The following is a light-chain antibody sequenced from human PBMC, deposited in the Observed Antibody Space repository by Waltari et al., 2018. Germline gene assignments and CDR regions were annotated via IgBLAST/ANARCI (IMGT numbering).Light chain of an antibody. V-gene: IGLV1-40*01. CDR3: QSFDNMLSGGVV. CDR2: GNT. Sequence: QSVLTQPPSVSGTPGQRVTISCSGSTSNIGAGHDVHCYQHLPGTAPKLLIYGNTNRPSGVPDRVSGSKSGTSASLAITGLQADDEADYFCQSFDNMLSGGVVFGGGTKLAV. J-gene: IGLJ2*01. CDR1: TSNIGAGHD.